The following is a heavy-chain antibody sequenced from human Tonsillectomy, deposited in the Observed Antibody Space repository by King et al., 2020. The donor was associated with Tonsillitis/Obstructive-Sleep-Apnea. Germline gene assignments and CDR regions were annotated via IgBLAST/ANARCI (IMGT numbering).Heavy chain of an antibody. V-gene: IGHV4-34*01. Sequence: VQLPQWGAGLLKPSETLSLTCAVYGGSFSDYYWSWIRQPPGKGLEWIGEINHRGSTNYNASLKSRVTISVDTSKNHFSLKLRSVTAADTAVYYCARQVPTTWVYGLDVWGQGTTVTVSS. CDR1: GGSFSDYY. D-gene: IGHD5-12*01. CDR3: ARQVPTTWVYGLDV. J-gene: IGHJ6*02. CDR2: INHRGST.